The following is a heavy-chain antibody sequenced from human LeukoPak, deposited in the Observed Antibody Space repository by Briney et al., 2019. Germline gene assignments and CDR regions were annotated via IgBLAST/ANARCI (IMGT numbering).Heavy chain of an antibody. CDR2: INPNGGGT. V-gene: IGHV1-2*02. CDR1: GYTFSDHY. Sequence: GASVKVSCKASGYTFSDHYMQWVRQAPGQGLEWLGWINPNGGGTSYAQKFQGRVTMTRDTSISTAYMELSRLRSDDTAVYYCARGALDPDTVTNYFEYWGREPWSPSPQ. J-gene: IGHJ4*02. D-gene: IGHD4-17*01. CDR3: ARGALDPDTVTNYFEY.